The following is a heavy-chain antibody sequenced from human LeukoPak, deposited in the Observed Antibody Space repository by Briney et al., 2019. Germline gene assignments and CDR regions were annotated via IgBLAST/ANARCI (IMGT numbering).Heavy chain of an antibody. Sequence: GGSLRLSCAASGFTFSSYTMNWVRQPPGKGLEWVSNIGTSSTTIYYADSVKGRFTISRDNAKNSLYLQMNSLRADDTAVYYCATPIDYDFWSGLDYWGQGTLVTVSS. CDR2: IGTSSTTI. V-gene: IGHV3-48*01. CDR1: GFTFSSYT. CDR3: ATPIDYDFWSGLDY. D-gene: IGHD3-3*01. J-gene: IGHJ4*02.